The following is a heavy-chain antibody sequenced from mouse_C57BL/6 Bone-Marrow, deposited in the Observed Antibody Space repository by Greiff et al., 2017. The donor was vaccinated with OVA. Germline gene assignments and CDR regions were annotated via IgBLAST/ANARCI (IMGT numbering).Heavy chain of an antibody. CDR1: GYTFTSYG. J-gene: IGHJ2*01. Sequence: QVQLQQSGAELARPGASVKLSCKASGYTFTSYGISWVKQRTGQGLEWIGEIYPRSGNTYYNEKFKGKATLTADKSSSTAYMELRSLTSEDSAVYFCARNERLRPYYFDYWGQGTTLTVSS. CDR2: IYPRSGNT. D-gene: IGHD3-2*02. V-gene: IGHV1-81*01. CDR3: ARNERLRPYYFDY.